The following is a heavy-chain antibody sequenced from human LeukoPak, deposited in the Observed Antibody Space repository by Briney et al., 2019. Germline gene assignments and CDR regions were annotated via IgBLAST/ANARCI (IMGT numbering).Heavy chain of an antibody. V-gene: IGHV1-2*02. CDR2: INPNSGGT. Sequence: GASVKVSCKASGYTFTGYYMHWVRQAPGQGLEWMGWINPNSGGTNYAQKFQGRVTMTRDTSISTAYMELSRLRSDDTAVYYCAREIAAAEIDAFDIWGQGTMVTVSS. J-gene: IGHJ3*02. CDR3: AREIAAAEIDAFDI. CDR1: GYTFTGYY. D-gene: IGHD6-13*01.